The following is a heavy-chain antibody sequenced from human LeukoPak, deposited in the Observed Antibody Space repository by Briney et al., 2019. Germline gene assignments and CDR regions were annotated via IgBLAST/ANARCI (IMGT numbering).Heavy chain of an antibody. D-gene: IGHD3-22*01. CDR3: ARSGYYDKTRYFDL. CDR1: GGSISSYY. J-gene: IGHJ2*01. V-gene: IGHV4-59*01. CDR2: IYYSGST. Sequence: KSSETLSLTCTVSGGSISSYYWSWIRQPPGKGLEWIGYIYYSGSTNYNPSLKSRVTISVDTSKNQFSLKLSSVTAADTAVYDCARSGYYDKTRYFDLWGRGTLVAVSS.